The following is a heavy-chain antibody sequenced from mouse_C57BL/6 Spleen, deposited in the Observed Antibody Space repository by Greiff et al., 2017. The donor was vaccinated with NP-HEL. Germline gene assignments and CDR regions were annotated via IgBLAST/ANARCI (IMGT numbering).Heavy chain of an antibody. V-gene: IGHV3-6*01. CDR3: AREGSSSSYAMDY. J-gene: IGHJ4*01. CDR1: GYSITSGYY. Sequence: EVHLVESGPGLVKPSQSLSLTCSVTGYSITSGYYWNWIRQFPGNKLEWMGYISYDGSNNYNPSLKNRISITRDTSKNQFFLKLNSVTTEDTATYYCAREGSSSSYAMDYWGQGTSVTVSS. D-gene: IGHD1-1*01. CDR2: ISYDGSN.